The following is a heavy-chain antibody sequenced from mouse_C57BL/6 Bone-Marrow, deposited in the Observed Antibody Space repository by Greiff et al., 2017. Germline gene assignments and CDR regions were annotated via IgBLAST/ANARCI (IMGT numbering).Heavy chain of an antibody. V-gene: IGHV1-69*01. CDR2: IDPYDSYT. CDR3: ANPRDYYGYAMDY. D-gene: IGHD1-1*01. CDR1: GYTFTSYW. J-gene: IGHJ4*01. Sequence: VQLQQSGAELVMPGASVKLSCKASGYTFTSYWMHWVKQRPGQGLEWIGEIDPYDSYTNYNQKFKGKSTLTVDKSSSTAYMPLSSLTSADSAVYYGANPRDYYGYAMDYWGQGTSVTVSS.